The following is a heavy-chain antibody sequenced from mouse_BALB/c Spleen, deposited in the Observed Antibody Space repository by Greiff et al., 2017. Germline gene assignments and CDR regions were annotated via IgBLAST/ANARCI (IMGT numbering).Heavy chain of an antibody. CDR1: GFNIKDTY. V-gene: IGHV14-3*02. Sequence: EVQLQQSGAELVKPGASVKLSCTASGFNIKDTYMHWVKQRPEQGLEWIGRIDPANGNTKYDPKFQGKATITVDTSSNTAYLQLSSLTAEDTAIYYCARWGDDDLLAYGGQGTLVTVSA. J-gene: IGHJ3*01. CDR3: ARWGDDDLLAY. CDR2: IDPANGNT. D-gene: IGHD2-13*01.